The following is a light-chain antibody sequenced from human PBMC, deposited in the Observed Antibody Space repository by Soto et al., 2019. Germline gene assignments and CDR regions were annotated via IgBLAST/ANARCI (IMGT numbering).Light chain of an antibody. J-gene: IGKJ3*01. V-gene: IGKV3-20*01. CDR3: QQYGSSQLV. Sequence: EIVLTQSPGTLSLSPGERATLSCRASQSVSSSYLSWYQQKPGQAPRLLIYGTSRRATGIPDRFSGSGSGTDFTLTISRLEPEDFAVYYCQQYGSSQLVFGPGTKVAIK. CDR1: QSVSSSY. CDR2: GTS.